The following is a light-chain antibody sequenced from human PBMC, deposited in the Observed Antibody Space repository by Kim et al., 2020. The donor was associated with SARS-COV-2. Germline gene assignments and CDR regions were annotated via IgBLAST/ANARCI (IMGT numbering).Light chain of an antibody. Sequence: PPGEGPTPPRRARHSVSNYLAWYQQKPGQAPRLLIYDASNRATGIPARFSGSGSGTDFTLTISSLEPEDFAVYYCQQRSNWPPFTFGQGTRLEIK. CDR3: QQRSNWPPFT. V-gene: IGKV3-11*01. J-gene: IGKJ5*01. CDR2: DAS. CDR1: HSVSNY.